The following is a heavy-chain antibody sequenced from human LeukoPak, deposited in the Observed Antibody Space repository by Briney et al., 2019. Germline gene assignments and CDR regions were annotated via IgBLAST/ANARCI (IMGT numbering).Heavy chain of an antibody. V-gene: IGHV3-33*08. CDR3: ARPYYYGSGSYYPLDY. CDR1: GFTFSSYA. Sequence: GGSLRLSCAASGFTFSSYAMSWVRQPPGKGLEWVAVIWYDGSNKYYADSVKGRFTISRDNSKSTVSLQMNSLRAEDTAVYYCARPYYYGSGSYYPLDYWGQGTLVTVSS. CDR2: IWYDGSNK. D-gene: IGHD3-10*01. J-gene: IGHJ4*02.